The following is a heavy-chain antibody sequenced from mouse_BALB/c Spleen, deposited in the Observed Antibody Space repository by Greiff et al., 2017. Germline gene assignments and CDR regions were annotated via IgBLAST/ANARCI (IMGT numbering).Heavy chain of an antibody. V-gene: IGHV7-3*02. CDR2: IRNKANGYTT. CDR3: ARDDDYDGAWFAY. D-gene: IGHD2-4*01. Sequence: EVQRVESGGGLVQPGGSLRLSCATSGFTFTDYYMSWVRQPPGKALEWLGFIRNKANGYTTEYSASVKGRFTISRDNSQSILYLQMNTLRAEASATYYCARDDDYDGAWFAYWGQGTLVTVSA. J-gene: IGHJ3*01. CDR1: GFTFTDYY.